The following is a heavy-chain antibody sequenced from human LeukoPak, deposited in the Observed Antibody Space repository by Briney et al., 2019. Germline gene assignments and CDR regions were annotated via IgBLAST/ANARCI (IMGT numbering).Heavy chain of an antibody. J-gene: IGHJ3*02. CDR2: INPSGGST. V-gene: IGHV1-46*01. CDR3: ARDRYDFWSGYHDAFDI. D-gene: IGHD3-3*01. CDR1: GYTFTSYD. Sequence: ASVKVSCKASGYTFTSYDINWVRQATGQGLEWMGIINPSGGSTSYAQKFQGRVTMTRDTSTSTVYMELSSLRSEDTAVYYCARDRYDFWSGYHDAFDIWGQGTMVTVSS.